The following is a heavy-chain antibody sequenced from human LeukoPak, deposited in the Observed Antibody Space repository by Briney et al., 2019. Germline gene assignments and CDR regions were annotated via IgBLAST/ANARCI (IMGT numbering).Heavy chain of an antibody. CDR3: ARGGRVWFGEQNDY. V-gene: IGHV4-59*01. Sequence: PSETLSLTCTVSGGSISSYYWSWIRQPPGKGLEWIGYIYYSGSTNYNPSLKSRVTISVDTSKNQFSLKLSSVTAADTAVYYCARGGRVWFGEQNDYWGQGTLVTVSS. D-gene: IGHD3-10*01. J-gene: IGHJ4*02. CDR2: IYYSGST. CDR1: GGSISSYY.